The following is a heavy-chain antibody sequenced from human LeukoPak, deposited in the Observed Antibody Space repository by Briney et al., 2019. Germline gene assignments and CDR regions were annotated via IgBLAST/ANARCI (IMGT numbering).Heavy chain of an antibody. Sequence: PGGSLRLSCAASGLTVTNNYWNWVRQPPGKGPEWISLIYTNGNTQYADSVKGRFTFSRDNSKNTLYLQMNSLRAEDTAVYYCAKRRGSSWYYYYGMDVWGQGTTVTVSS. CDR1: GLTVTNNY. D-gene: IGHD6-13*01. CDR2: IYTNGNT. J-gene: IGHJ6*02. CDR3: AKRRGSSWYYYYGMDV. V-gene: IGHV3-66*04.